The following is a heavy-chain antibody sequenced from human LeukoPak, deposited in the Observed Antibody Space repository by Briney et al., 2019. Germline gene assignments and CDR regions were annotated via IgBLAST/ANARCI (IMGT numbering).Heavy chain of an antibody. CDR3: ARVKFFAAHYSSSWYFDY. CDR2: IYSRGST. CDR1: GFTLSSNY. Sequence: GSLRLSCSASGFTLSSNYMSWVLQAPGKGVGGVSVIYSRGSTYYADFVKGRFTLSRHNSKNTLYLQMNSLRAEDTAVYYCARVKFFAAHYSSSWYFDYWGQGTLVTVSS. J-gene: IGHJ4*02. V-gene: IGHV3-53*04. D-gene: IGHD6-13*01.